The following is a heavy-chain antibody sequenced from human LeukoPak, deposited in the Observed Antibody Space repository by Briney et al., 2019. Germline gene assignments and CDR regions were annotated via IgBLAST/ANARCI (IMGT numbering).Heavy chain of an antibody. CDR3: AKHYYDSSGTPRYFDY. CDR2: IGGTNGRT. CDR1: GFTFSSYA. J-gene: IGHJ4*02. D-gene: IGHD3-22*01. V-gene: IGHV3-23*01. Sequence: PGGSLRLSCAASGFTFSSYAMSWVRQAPGKGLECVSAIGGTNGRTYYADSVKGRFTISRDNSKNTLYLQMNSLRDEDTAVYYCAKHYYDSSGTPRYFDYWGQETLVTVSS.